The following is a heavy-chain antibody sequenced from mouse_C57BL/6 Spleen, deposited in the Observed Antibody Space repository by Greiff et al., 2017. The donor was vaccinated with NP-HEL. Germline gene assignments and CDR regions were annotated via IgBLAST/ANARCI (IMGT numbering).Heavy chain of an antibody. CDR3: AVSYYSNPWYFDY. D-gene: IGHD2-5*01. Sequence: EVKLMESGGGLVKPGGSLKLSCAASGFTFSDYGMHWVRQAPEKGLEWVAYISSGSSTIYYADTVKGRFTISRDNAKNTLFLQMTSLRSEDTAMYYCAVSYYSNPWYFDYWGQGTTLTVSS. CDR1: GFTFSDYG. CDR2: ISSGSSTI. V-gene: IGHV5-17*01. J-gene: IGHJ2*01.